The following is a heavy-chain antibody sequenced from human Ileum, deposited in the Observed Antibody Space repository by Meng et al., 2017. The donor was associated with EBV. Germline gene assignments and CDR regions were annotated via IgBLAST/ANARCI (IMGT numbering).Heavy chain of an antibody. D-gene: IGHD2-21*02. V-gene: IGHV4-39*01. Sequence: QLHLQEPDPGLVQPSDTLSLTCSVSGGSITSYSYYWGWIRQPPGKGLEWIATIYHTGSTYYNPSLKSRVTISVDTSKNEFSLKVTSVTAADTALYYCARRDTAWFDPWGRGTLVTVSS. CDR2: IYHTGST. J-gene: IGHJ5*02. CDR3: ARRDTAWFDP. CDR1: GGSITSYSYY.